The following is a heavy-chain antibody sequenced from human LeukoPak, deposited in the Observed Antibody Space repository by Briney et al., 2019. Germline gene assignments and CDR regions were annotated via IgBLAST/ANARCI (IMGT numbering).Heavy chain of an antibody. D-gene: IGHD2-21*02. CDR2: INTNTGNP. V-gene: IGHV7-4-1*02. Sequence: ASVKVSCKASGYTFTSYAMNWVRQAPGQGLEWMGWINTNTGNPTYAQGFTGRFVFSLDTSVSTAYLQISSLKAEDTAVYYCARSYCGGDCCNDAFDIWGQGTMVTVSS. CDR3: ARSYCGGDCCNDAFDI. J-gene: IGHJ3*02. CDR1: GYTFTSYA.